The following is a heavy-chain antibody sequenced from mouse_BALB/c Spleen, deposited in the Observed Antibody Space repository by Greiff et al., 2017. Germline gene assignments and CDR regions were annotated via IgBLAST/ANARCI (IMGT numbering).Heavy chain of an antibody. D-gene: IGHD1-1*01. CDR2: IDPANGNT. J-gene: IGHJ2*01. CDR1: GFNIKDTY. Sequence: EVQRVESGAELVKPGASVKLSCTASGFNIKDTYMHWVKQRPEQGLEWIGRIDPANGNTKYDPKFQGKATITADTSSNTAYLQLSSLTSEDTAVYYCARCLYGHFDYWGQGTTLTVSS. CDR3: ARCLYGHFDY. V-gene: IGHV14-3*02.